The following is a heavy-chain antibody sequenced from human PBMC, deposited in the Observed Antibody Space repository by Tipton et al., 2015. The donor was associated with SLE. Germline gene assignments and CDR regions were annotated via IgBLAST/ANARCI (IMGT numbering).Heavy chain of an antibody. Sequence: TLSLTCTVSGGSISSGDYYWSWIRQPPGKGLEWIGSIYDRGSTNYNPSLKSRVTISVDTSKNQVSLRLTSVTAADTAVYTCARHYNLFSAFDSWGQGTLVTVSS. CDR2: IYDRGST. V-gene: IGHV4-30-4*01. D-gene: IGHD3-3*01. J-gene: IGHJ4*02. CDR3: ARHYNLFSAFDS. CDR1: GGSISSGDYY.